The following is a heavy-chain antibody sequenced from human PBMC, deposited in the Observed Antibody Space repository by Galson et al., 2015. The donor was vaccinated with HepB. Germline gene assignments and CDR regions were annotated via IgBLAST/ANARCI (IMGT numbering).Heavy chain of an antibody. CDR2: ISSYNGNT. CDR1: GYTFTIYG. J-gene: IGHJ3*02. CDR3: ARDLLVYYDSSGYFYDAFGI. D-gene: IGHD3-22*01. V-gene: IGHV1-18*01. Sequence: SVKVSCKASGYTFTIYGISWVRQAPGQGLEWMGWISSYNGNTKYAQKLQGRVTMTTDTSTNTAYMELRSLRSDDTAVYYCARDLLVYYDSSGYFYDAFGIWGQGTVVTVSS.